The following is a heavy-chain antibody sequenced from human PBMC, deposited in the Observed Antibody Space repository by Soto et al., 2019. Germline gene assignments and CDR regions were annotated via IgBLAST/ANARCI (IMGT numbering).Heavy chain of an antibody. CDR1: GFTFSNAW. CDR2: IKSKTDGGTT. V-gene: IGHV3-15*07. J-gene: IGHJ6*03. CDR3: TAGAAVGHYYYMDV. Sequence: GGSLRLSCAASGFTFSNAWMNWVRQAPGKGLEWVGRIKSKTDGGTTDYAAPVKGRFTISRDDSKHTLYLQMNSLKTEDTAVYYCTAGAAVGHYYYMDVWGKGTTVTVSS. D-gene: IGHD1-26*01.